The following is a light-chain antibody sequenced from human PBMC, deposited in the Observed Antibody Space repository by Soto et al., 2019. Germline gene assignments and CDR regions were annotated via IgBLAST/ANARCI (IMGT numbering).Light chain of an antibody. CDR1: QGIGDT. J-gene: IGKJ1*01. CDR3: QQRSNWPPWT. CDR2: DAS. Sequence: EVVMTQSPATLSVSPGEGVTLSCRANQGIGDTLAWYQHKPGQAPRLLIYDASNRATGIPARFSGSGSGTDFTLTISSLEPEDFAVYYCQQRSNWPPWTFGQGTKVDIK. V-gene: IGKV3-11*01.